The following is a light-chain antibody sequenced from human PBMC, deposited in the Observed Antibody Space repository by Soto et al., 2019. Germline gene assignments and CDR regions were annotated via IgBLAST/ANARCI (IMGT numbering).Light chain of an antibody. CDR1: QGISSY. J-gene: IGKJ5*01. CDR3: QQLLSYPIT. V-gene: IGKV1-9*01. CDR2: AAS. Sequence: IQMPQSPSSLSASVGERVTITCLASQGISSYLAWYQQKPGKAPKLLIYAASTLQSGVPLRFSGSGSGTSFTLIISSLQPEDFATYYCQQLLSYPITFGKGTRLEIK.